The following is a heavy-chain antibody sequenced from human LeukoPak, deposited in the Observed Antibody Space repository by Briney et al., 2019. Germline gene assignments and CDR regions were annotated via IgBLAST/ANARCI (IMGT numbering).Heavy chain of an antibody. Sequence: PSETLSLTCTVSSGSISTSNYYWGWVRQPPGKALEWIGNIFYSGSTYYSPSLESRVTMSLDTSKNQFSLKLSSVTAADTAVYYCARDENGYVWGSFRAWGQGTLVTVSS. J-gene: IGHJ5*02. V-gene: IGHV4-39*07. CDR2: IFYSGST. CDR1: SGSISTSNYY. CDR3: ARDENGYVWGSFRA. D-gene: IGHD3-16*02.